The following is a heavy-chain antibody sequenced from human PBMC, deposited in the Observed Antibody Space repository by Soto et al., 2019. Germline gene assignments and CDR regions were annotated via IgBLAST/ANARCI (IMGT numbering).Heavy chain of an antibody. V-gene: IGHV1-69*13. CDR3: ARSAPMDAGDKYYYDF. J-gene: IGHJ4*02. D-gene: IGHD3-16*01. CDR1: GGTFITFG. CDR2: IIPFFGTA. Sequence: SGKVCFKASGGTFITFGISWVRQAPGQGLEWMGGIIPFFGTAKYSQKFEDRISITADESTNTVYMDLRSLTSEDTAIYYCARSAPMDAGDKYYYDFWGQGALVTVSS.